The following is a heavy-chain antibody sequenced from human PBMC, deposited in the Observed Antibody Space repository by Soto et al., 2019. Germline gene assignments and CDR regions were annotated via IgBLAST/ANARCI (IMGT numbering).Heavy chain of an antibody. CDR2: ISGNVGST. Sequence: PGGSLRLPCAASVFTFSSYAMSWVRQAPGKGLEWVSAISGNVGSTYYADSVKGRFTISRDNSKSTLYLQMNSLGADDTAVYYCAKDSVRASTLPFDYWGQGTLVTVSS. J-gene: IGHJ4*02. CDR3: AKDSVRASTLPFDY. CDR1: VFTFSSYA. V-gene: IGHV3-23*01. D-gene: IGHD1-26*01.